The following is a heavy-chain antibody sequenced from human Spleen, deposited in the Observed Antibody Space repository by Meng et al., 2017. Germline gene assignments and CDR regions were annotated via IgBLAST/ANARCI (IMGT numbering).Heavy chain of an antibody. CDR1: GYTFTAYY. J-gene: IGHJ6*02. CDR2: INPISGGT. D-gene: IGHD3-10*01. CDR3: ARGTNYYWYYGTDV. Sequence: ASVKVSCKASGYTFTAYYMHWVRQAPGQGLEWMGRINPISGGTNYAQKFQGRVRMTKDTSISTAYMVLSSLTSDDTAVYFCARGTNYYWYYGTDVWGQGTTVTVSS. V-gene: IGHV1-2*06.